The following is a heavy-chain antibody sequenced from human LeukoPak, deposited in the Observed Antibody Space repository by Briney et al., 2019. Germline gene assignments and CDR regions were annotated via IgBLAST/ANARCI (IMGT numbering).Heavy chain of an antibody. D-gene: IGHD3-22*01. Sequence: GGSLRFSCAASGFTFSSYSMNWVRQAPGKGLEWVSSISSSSSYIYYADSGKGRFTISRVNAKNSLYLQMNSLRAEDTAVYYCAGDGYYDSSGRVFDYWGQGTLVTVSS. CDR1: GFTFSSYS. CDR3: AGDGYYDSSGRVFDY. V-gene: IGHV3-21*01. CDR2: ISSSSSYI. J-gene: IGHJ4*02.